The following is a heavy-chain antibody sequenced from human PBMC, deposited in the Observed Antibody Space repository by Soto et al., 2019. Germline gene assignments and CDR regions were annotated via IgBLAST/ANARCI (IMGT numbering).Heavy chain of an antibody. CDR3: ARDGGCSSSNCYNYYYYGLDV. CDR2: ISSSSSTI. CDR1: GFTFSDYY. J-gene: IGHJ6*02. D-gene: IGHD2-2*02. Sequence: PVGSLRLSCAASGFTFSDYYMSWIRQAPGKGLEWVSYISSSSSTIYYAESVKGRFTISRDNAKNSLYLQMNSLRAEDTAVYYCARDGGCSSSNCYNYYYYGLDVWGQGTTVTVSS. V-gene: IGHV3-11*01.